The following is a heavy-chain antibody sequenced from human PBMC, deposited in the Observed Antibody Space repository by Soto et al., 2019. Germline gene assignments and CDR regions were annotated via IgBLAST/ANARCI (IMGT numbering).Heavy chain of an antibody. J-gene: IGHJ4*02. D-gene: IGHD2-2*01. CDR1: GGSISSGDYY. CDR2: IYYSGST. V-gene: IGHV4-30-4*01. Sequence: SETLSLTCTVSGGSISSGDYYWSWIRQPPGKGLEWIGYIYYSGSTYYNPPLKSRVTISVDTSKNQFSLKLSSVTAADTAVYYCARSAGDIVVVPAALYYFDYWGQGTLVTVSS. CDR3: ARSAGDIVVVPAALYYFDY.